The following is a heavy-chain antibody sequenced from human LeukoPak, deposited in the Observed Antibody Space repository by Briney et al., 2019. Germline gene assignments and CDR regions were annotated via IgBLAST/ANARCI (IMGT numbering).Heavy chain of an antibody. D-gene: IGHD6-13*01. CDR1: GFTFSSYG. CDR2: ISYDGSNK. Sequence: GGSLRLSCAASGFTFSSYGMHWVRKAPGKGLEWVAVISYDGSNKYYADSVKGRFTISRDNSKNTLYLQMNSLRAEDTAVYYCAKLAAAGTNFGDYWGQGTLVTVSS. CDR3: AKLAAAGTNFGDY. V-gene: IGHV3-30*18. J-gene: IGHJ4*02.